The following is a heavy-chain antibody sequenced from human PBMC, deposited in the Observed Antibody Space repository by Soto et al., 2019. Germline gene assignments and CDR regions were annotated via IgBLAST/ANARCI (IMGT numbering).Heavy chain of an antibody. D-gene: IGHD3-10*01. J-gene: IGHJ4*02. CDR3: ARGVRD. CDR2: IYYSGST. CDR1: SGSISSGGYH. V-gene: IGHV4-31*03. Sequence: QVQLQESGPGLVKPSQTLSLTCTVSSGSISSGGYHWSWIRQHPGKGLEWIGYIYYSGSTSYNPSLKSRVTISEDTSKNQFSLKLSSVTAADTAVYFCARGVRDWGQGTLVTVSS.